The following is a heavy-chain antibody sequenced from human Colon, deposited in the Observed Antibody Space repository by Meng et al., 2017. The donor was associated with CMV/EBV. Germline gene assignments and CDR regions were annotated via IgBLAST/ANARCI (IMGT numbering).Heavy chain of an antibody. CDR2: MNPNSGKT. J-gene: IGHJ5*02. Sequence: SCKASGYTFTSFDINWVRQATGQGLEWMGWMNPNSGKTLYAQKFQHRVTMTRNTSISTAYMDLSSLTSEDTAVYYCTRGVGNWFDPWGQGTLVTVSS. CDR1: GYTFTSFD. CDR3: TRGVGNWFDP. V-gene: IGHV1-8*01.